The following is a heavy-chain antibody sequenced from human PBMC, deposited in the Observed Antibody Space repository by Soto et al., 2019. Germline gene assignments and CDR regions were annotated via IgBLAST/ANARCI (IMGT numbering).Heavy chain of an antibody. V-gene: IGHV3-23*01. D-gene: IGHD3-10*01. J-gene: IGHJ4*02. CDR2: ISGGGDTT. CDR1: GFTFNNYA. Sequence: EVQLLESGGGLVQPGGSLRLPCAAPGFTFNNYAMTWVRQAPGKGLEWVSAISGGGDTTSYADSVKGRFTVSRDGSKNTLYLQMSSLRAEDTALYYCAKGRGGSGSLTPRVDFWGQGTLVTVSS. CDR3: AKGRGGSGSLTPRVDF.